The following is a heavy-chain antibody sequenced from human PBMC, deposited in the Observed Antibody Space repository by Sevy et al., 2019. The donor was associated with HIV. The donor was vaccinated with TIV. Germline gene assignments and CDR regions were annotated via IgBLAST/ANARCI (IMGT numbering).Heavy chain of an antibody. CDR3: ARAYYGAGSHGAFDI. J-gene: IGHJ3*02. V-gene: IGHV3-33*01. Sequence: GGSLRLSCAASGFIFSSYGMHWVRQAPGKGLEWVAVIWSDGSNQYSADSVKGRFTISRDNSKNTLYLQMNSLRAEDTAVYYCARAYYGAGSHGAFDIWGQGTMVTVSS. CDR2: IWSDGSNQ. D-gene: IGHD3-10*01. CDR1: GFIFSSYG.